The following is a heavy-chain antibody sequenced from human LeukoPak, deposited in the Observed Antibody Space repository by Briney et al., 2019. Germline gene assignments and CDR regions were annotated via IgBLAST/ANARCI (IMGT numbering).Heavy chain of an antibody. D-gene: IGHD3-22*01. J-gene: IGHJ4*01. CDR3: ASTPYYYDSSGYRDY. Sequence: PGGSLRLSCAASGFTFSSYGMHWVRQAPGKGLEWVAFIRYDGSEKYYADSVKGRFTISRDSAKNSLYLQMNSLRAEDTAVYYCASTPYYYDSSGYRDYWGHGTLVTVSS. CDR2: IRYDGSEK. V-gene: IGHV3-30*02. CDR1: GFTFSSYG.